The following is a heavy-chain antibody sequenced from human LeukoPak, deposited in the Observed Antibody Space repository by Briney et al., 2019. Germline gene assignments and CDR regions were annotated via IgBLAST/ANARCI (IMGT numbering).Heavy chain of an antibody. CDR2: INPNSGGT. V-gene: IGHV1-2*02. D-gene: IGHD2-2*01. CDR1: GYTFTSYG. CDR3: ASHIIGYCSSTSCYELDY. Sequence: ASVKVSCKASGYTFTSYGISWVRQAPGQGLEWMGWINPNSGGTNYAQKFQGRVTMTRDTSISTAYMELSRLRSDDTAVYYCASHIIGYCSSTSCYELDYWGQGTLVTVSS. J-gene: IGHJ4*02.